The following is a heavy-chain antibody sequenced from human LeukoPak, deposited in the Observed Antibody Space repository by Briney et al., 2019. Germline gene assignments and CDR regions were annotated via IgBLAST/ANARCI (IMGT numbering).Heavy chain of an antibody. CDR2: ISSSSTYI. Sequence: GGSLRLSCAASAFTFSSYTMTWVRQAPGKGLEWVSSISSSSTYIYYADSVKGRFTISRDNAKNSMYLQMNSLRAEDTAVYYCARGGMVAALAWFDPWGQGTLVTVSS. D-gene: IGHD1-26*01. CDR1: AFTFSSYT. CDR3: ARGGMVAALAWFDP. J-gene: IGHJ5*02. V-gene: IGHV3-21*01.